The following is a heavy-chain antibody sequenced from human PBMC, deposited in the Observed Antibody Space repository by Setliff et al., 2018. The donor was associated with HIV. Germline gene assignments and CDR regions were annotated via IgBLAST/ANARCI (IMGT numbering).Heavy chain of an antibody. CDR2: IIPIFGTA. Sequence: SVKVSCKASGYTFTDYFLHWVRQAPGQGLEWMGGIIPIFGTANYAQKFQSRVTITADESTGTAYMELSSLRSEDTAVYYCAKEPKLGGIAAPFDYWGQGTLVTVSS. V-gene: IGHV1-69*13. CDR1: GYTFTDYF. CDR3: AKEPKLGGIAAPFDY. J-gene: IGHJ4*02. D-gene: IGHD6-6*01.